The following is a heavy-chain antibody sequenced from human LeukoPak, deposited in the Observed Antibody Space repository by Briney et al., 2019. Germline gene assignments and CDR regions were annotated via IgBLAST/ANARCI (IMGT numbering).Heavy chain of an antibody. CDR2: IIPIFGIA. J-gene: IGHJ4*02. CDR3: ARGSVMVGATTFDC. D-gene: IGHD1-26*01. V-gene: IGHV1-69*04. CDR1: GGTFSSYA. Sequence: SVKVSCKASGGTFSSYAISWVRQAPGQGLEWMGRIIPIFGIANYAQKFQGRVTITADKSTSTAYMELSSLRSEDTAVYYCARGSVMVGATTFDCWGQGTLVTVSS.